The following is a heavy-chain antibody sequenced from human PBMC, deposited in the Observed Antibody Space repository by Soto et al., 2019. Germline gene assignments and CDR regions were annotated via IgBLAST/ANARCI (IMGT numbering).Heavy chain of an antibody. V-gene: IGHV3-33*01. Sequence: QVQLVESGGGVVQPGRSLRLSCAASGFTFSSYGMHWVRQAPGKGLEWVAVIWYDGSNKYYADSVKGRFTISRDNSKNTLYLQMNSLRAEDTAVYYCARPLEAILRYGMDVWGQGTTVTVSS. CDR2: IWYDGSNK. D-gene: IGHD2-2*02. CDR1: GFTFSSYG. J-gene: IGHJ6*02. CDR3: ARPLEAILRYGMDV.